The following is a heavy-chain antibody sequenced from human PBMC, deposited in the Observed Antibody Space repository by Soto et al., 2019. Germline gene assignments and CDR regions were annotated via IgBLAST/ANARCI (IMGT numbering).Heavy chain of an antibody. J-gene: IGHJ5*02. D-gene: IGHD2-2*01. Sequence: QVQLQESGPGLVKPSETLSLTCTVSGGSISSYYWSWIRQPAGKGLEWIGRIYTSGSTNYKPSLNSRVTMSVDTSKNQFSLKLSSVTAADTAVYYCARGHCSSTSCSGWFDPWGQGTLVTVSS. CDR3: ARGHCSSTSCSGWFDP. CDR1: GGSISSYY. V-gene: IGHV4-4*07. CDR2: IYTSGST.